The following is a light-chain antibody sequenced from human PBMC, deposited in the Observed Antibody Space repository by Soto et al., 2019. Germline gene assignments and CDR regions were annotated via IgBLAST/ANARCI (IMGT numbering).Light chain of an antibody. CDR1: QSIGTW. J-gene: IGKJ1*01. Sequence: DIQMTQSPSSLSASVGDRVTLTCRASQSIGTWLAWYQQKPGRAPKLLIYDASSLDSGVPSRFSGSGSGTDFTLTITSLQPDDFATYYCQQHNSYSTFGQGTRWIS. CDR3: QQHNSYST. CDR2: DAS. V-gene: IGKV1-5*01.